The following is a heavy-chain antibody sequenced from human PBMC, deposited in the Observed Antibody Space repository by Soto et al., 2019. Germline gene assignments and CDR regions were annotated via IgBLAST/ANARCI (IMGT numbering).Heavy chain of an antibody. V-gene: IGHV6-1*01. CDR2: TYYRSKWYN. CDR3: ARGRFNAFGI. D-gene: IGHD3-3*01. J-gene: IGHJ3*02. CDR1: GDSVSSNSVA. Sequence: QVQLQQSGPGLVKPSQTLSLTCAISGDSVSSNSVAWNWIRQSPSRGLEWLGRTYYRSKWYNDYGVNVKGRITINPDTSKNQFSLQLNSETPEDTAVYYCARGRFNAFGIWGQGTMVTVSS.